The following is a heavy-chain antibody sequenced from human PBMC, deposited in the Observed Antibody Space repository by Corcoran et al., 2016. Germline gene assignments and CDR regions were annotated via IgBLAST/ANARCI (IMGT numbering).Heavy chain of an antibody. D-gene: IGHD3-3*01. CDR2: IHYSGST. Sequence: QLQLQESGPGLVQPSETLSLTCTVSGGSISSSSYYWGWIRQPPGKGLEWIGSIHYSGSTYYNPSLKGRVTISVDTSKNQFSLELSSVTDADTAVYYCERDDGGSYGMGVWGQGTTVTVSS. V-gene: IGHV4-39*07. CDR3: ERDDGGSYGMGV. J-gene: IGHJ6*02. CDR1: GGSISSSSYY.